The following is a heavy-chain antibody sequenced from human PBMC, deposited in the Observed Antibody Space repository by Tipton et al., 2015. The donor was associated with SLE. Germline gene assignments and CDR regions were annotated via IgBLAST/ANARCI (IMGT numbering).Heavy chain of an antibody. Sequence: QSGAEVKKPGASVKVSCKASGYSFTSYYMHWVRQAPGQGLEWMGLITPNGGSTSYAQKFQDRVTMTRDTSTNTLYMELNSLRSEDTAVYYCASESSSGWAFDYWGQGTLVTVSS. D-gene: IGHD6-19*01. CDR2: ITPNGGST. CDR3: ASESSSGWAFDY. CDR1: GYSFTSYY. J-gene: IGHJ4*02. V-gene: IGHV1-46*01.